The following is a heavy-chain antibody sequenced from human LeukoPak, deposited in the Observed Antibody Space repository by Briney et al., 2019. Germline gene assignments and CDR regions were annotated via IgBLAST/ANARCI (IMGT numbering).Heavy chain of an antibody. CDR1: GGSISSGDYY. CDR3: ARSPLIVVVPAANYYYYYGMDV. Sequence: SQTLSLTCTVSGGSISSGDYYWSWIRQPPGKGLEWIGYIYYSGSTCYNPSLKSRVTISVDASKNQFSLKLSSVTAADTAVYYCARSPLIVVVPAANYYYYYGMDVWGQGTTVTVSS. V-gene: IGHV4-30-4*01. CDR2: IYYSGST. J-gene: IGHJ6*02. D-gene: IGHD2-2*01.